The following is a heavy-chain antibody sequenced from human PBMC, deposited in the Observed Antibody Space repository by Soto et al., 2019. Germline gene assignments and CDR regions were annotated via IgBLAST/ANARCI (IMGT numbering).Heavy chain of an antibody. CDR3: ARDLLAVAGTDAFDI. D-gene: IGHD6-19*01. V-gene: IGHV3-30-3*01. CDR2: ISYDGSNK. CDR1: GFTFSSYA. Sequence: GGSLRLSCAASGFTFSSYAMHWVRQAPGKGLEWVAVISYDGSNKYYADSVKGRFTISRDNSKNTLYLQMNSLRAEDTAVYYCARDLLAVAGTDAFDIWGQGTMVTVSS. J-gene: IGHJ3*02.